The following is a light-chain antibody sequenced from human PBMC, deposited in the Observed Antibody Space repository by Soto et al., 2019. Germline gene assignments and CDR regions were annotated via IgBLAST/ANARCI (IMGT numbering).Light chain of an antibody. CDR3: QESYTRA. CDR2: AAS. CDR1: QNVRNY. Sequence: DIQMTQSPSSLSASVGDRVTITCRASQNVRNYLNWYQKKSGEAPNLLIFAASTLQSGVPSRFSGSGAETEFTLTISSLQPEDFATYYCQESYTRAFGLGTVVEI. J-gene: IGKJ1*01. V-gene: IGKV1-39*01.